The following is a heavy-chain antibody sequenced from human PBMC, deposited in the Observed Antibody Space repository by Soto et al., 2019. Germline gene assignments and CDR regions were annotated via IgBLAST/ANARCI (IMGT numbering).Heavy chain of an antibody. CDR1: GFTFSSHW. D-gene: IGHD3-9*01. CDR3: ARDSSWTGYSAQFDS. J-gene: IGHJ4*02. CDR2: INSDGRST. Sequence: EVQLVESGGGLVQPGGSLRFSCAASGFTFSSHWTHWVRHAPGKGLVWVSRINSDGRSTTNADSVKGRFTISRDNARNTLYLQMNSLRAEDTAVYYCARDSSWTGYSAQFDSWGQGTLVTVAS. V-gene: IGHV3-74*01.